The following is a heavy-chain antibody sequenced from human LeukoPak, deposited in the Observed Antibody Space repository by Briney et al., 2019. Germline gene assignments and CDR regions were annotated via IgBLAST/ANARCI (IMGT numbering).Heavy chain of an antibody. J-gene: IGHJ3*02. CDR3: AKASGGWYFDAFDI. D-gene: IGHD6-19*01. CDR1: GFTFSSYA. V-gene: IGHV3-23*01. CDR2: ISDSGGST. Sequence: QSGGSLRLSCAASGFTFSSYAMSWVRQAPGKGLEWVSAISDSGGSTYYADSVKGRFTIPRDNSKNTLYLQMNSLRAEDTAIYYCAKASGGWYFDAFDIWGQGTMVTVSS.